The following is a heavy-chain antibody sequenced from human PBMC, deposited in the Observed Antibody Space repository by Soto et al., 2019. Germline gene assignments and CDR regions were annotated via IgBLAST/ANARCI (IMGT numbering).Heavy chain of an antibody. CDR3: ANSRGVLYYDSSGYYYPYY. D-gene: IGHD3-22*01. V-gene: IGHV3-23*01. Sequence: EVQLLESGGGLVQPGGSLRLSCAASGFTFSSYAMSWVRQAPGKGLEWVSAISGSGGSTYYADSVKGRFTISRDNSKNPLYLKMNSLRAEDTAVYYCANSRGVLYYDSSGYYYPYYWGQGTLVTVSS. J-gene: IGHJ4*02. CDR1: GFTFSSYA. CDR2: ISGSGGST.